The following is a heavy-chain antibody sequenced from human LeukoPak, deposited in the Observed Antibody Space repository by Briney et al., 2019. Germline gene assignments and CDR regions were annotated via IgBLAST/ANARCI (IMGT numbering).Heavy chain of an antibody. CDR3: AKDKSYYDSSGHYYFGFDP. CDR1: GLTFADAW. D-gene: IGHD3-22*01. J-gene: IGHJ5*02. V-gene: IGHV3-23*01. Sequence: PGGSLRLSCVASGLTFADAWMSWVRQAPGKGLEWVSAISGSGGSTYYADSVKGRFTISRDNSKNTLYLQMNSLRAEDTAVYYCAKDKSYYDSSGHYYFGFDPWGQGTLVTVSS. CDR2: ISGSGGST.